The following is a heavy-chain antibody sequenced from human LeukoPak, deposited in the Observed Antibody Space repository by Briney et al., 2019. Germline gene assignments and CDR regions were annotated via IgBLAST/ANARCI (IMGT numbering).Heavy chain of an antibody. D-gene: IGHD2-8*01. V-gene: IGHV1-18*01. J-gene: IGHJ4*02. Sequence: ASVKVSCQASGYTFNNYFISWVRQAPGRGLEWVGWISPHSHTPHHAEKVQGTVTMTTDTSTTTVYMELRSLRSDDTAVYFCARGQSMYYWGQGTPVTVSS. CDR2: ISPHSHTP. CDR3: ARGQSMYY. CDR1: GYTFNNYF.